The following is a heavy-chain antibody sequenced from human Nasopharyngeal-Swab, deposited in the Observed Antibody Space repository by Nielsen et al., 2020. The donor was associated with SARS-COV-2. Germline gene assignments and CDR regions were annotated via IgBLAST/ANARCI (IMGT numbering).Heavy chain of an antibody. CDR2: VSWNGSRT. Sequence: GESLKISCAASGFTFSNSDMNWVRQAPGKGLEWVSGVSWNGSRTHYADSVKGRFIISRDNSRNFLYQQMNSLRPEDMAVYYCARAGGRYYDSGGYYYLASAFDIWGQGTMVTVSS. D-gene: IGHD3-22*01. CDR1: GFTFSNSD. V-gene: IGHV3-19*01. J-gene: IGHJ3*02. CDR3: ARAGGRYYDSGGYYYLASAFDI.